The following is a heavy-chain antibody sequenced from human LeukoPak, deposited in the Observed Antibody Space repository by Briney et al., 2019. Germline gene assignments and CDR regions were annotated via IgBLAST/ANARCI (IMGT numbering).Heavy chain of an antibody. Sequence: SETLSLTCAVYGGSFGEYYWSWIRQPPEKGLEWIGEIYESGSANYNPSLKSRVTISLDTSKNQILLNLNSVTAADTAVYYCARSGRRLQPRGSFDYWGQGTLVTVSS. CDR3: ARSGRRLQPRGSFDY. V-gene: IGHV4-34*01. J-gene: IGHJ4*02. D-gene: IGHD3-10*01. CDR2: IYESGSA. CDR1: GGSFGEYY.